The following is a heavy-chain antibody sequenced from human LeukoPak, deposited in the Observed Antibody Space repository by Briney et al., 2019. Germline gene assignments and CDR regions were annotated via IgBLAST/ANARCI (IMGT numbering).Heavy chain of an antibody. V-gene: IGHV1-69*05. D-gene: IGHD5-24*01. CDR2: IIPIFGTA. J-gene: IGHJ4*02. CDR3: ARPTINRVDGYNPFDY. Sequence: SVKVSCKASGGTFSSYAISWVRQAPGQGLEWMGGIIPIFGTANYAQKFQGRVTITTDESTSTAYMELSSLRSEDTAVYYCARPTINRVDGYNPFDYWGQGALVAVSS. CDR1: GGTFSSYA.